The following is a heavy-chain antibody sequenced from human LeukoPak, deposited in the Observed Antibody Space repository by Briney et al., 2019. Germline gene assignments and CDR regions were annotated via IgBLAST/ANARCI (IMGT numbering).Heavy chain of an antibody. Sequence: ASVKVSRKASGYTFTSYGISWVRQAPGQGLEWMGWISAYNGNTNYAQKLQGRVTMTTDTSTSTAYMELRSLRSDDTAVYYCARIMITFGGVIVIDYWGQGTLVTVSS. CDR2: ISAYNGNT. J-gene: IGHJ4*02. CDR1: GYTFTSYG. D-gene: IGHD3-16*02. V-gene: IGHV1-18*01. CDR3: ARIMITFGGVIVIDY.